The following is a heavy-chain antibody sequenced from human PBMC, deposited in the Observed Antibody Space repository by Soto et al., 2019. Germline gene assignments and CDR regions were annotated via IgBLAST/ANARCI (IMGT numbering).Heavy chain of an antibody. CDR3: ARATNYYYAMDV. J-gene: IGHJ6*02. Sequence: QVQLVESGGGVVQPGRSLRLSCAPSGFTFISYGMHWVRQTPGKGLQWVAFISYDGSDRYYEDSVKGRFTISRGNSKNTLYLQINSLKTEDTAVYYCARATNYYYAMDVWGQGTTVTVSS. CDR2: ISYDGSDR. V-gene: IGHV3-33*05. D-gene: IGHD1-1*01. CDR1: GFTFISYG.